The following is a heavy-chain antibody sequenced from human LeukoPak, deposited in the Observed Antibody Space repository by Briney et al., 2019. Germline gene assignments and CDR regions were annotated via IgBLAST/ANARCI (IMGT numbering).Heavy chain of an antibody. CDR2: IYYSGST. D-gene: IGHD3-22*01. J-gene: IGHJ5*02. CDR1: GGSISSYY. V-gene: IGHV4-59*01. Sequence: TSETLSLTCTDSGGSISSYYWSWIRQPPGKGLEWIGCIYYSGSTNYNPSLKSRVTISIDTSKNQFSLKLSSVTAADTAVYYCAREGSYASSGYYWFDPWGQGTRVTVSS. CDR3: AREGSYASSGYYWFDP.